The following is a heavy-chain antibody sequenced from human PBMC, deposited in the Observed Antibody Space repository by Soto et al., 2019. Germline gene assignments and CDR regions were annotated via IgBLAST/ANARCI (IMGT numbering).Heavy chain of an antibody. CDR2: ISAYNGNT. CDR3: ARDALVGATINDAFDI. Sequence: ASVNVSCKASGYTFTSYGISWVRQAPGQGLEWMGWISAYNGNTNYAQKLQGRVTMTTDTSTSTAYMELRSLRSDDTAVYYCARDALVGATINDAFDIWGQGTMVTVSS. J-gene: IGHJ3*02. V-gene: IGHV1-18*01. D-gene: IGHD1-26*01. CDR1: GYTFTSYG.